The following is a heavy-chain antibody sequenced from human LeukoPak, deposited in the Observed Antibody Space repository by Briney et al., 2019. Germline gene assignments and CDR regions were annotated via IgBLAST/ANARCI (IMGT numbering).Heavy chain of an antibody. Sequence: PSETLSLTCTVSGGAISSSSYYWGWIRQPPGKGLEWIGSIYYSGSTYYNPSLKSRVTVSVDTSKNQFSLKLSSVTAADTAAYYCARQPYSGSYDYYMDVWGKGTTVTVSS. V-gene: IGHV4-39*01. CDR2: IYYSGST. CDR3: ARQPYSGSYDYYMDV. CDR1: GGAISSSSYY. J-gene: IGHJ6*03. D-gene: IGHD1-26*01.